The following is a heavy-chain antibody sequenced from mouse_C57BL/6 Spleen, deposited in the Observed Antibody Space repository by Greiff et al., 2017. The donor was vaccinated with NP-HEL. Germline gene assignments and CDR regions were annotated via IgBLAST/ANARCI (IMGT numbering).Heavy chain of an antibody. CDR2: IDPSDSYP. Sequence: QVQLQQPGAELVMPGASVKLSCKASGYTFTSYWMHWVKQRPGQGLEWIGEIDPSDSYPNYNQKFKGKSTVTVDKSSSTAYMQLSRLTSEDSAVYYCARMYYGSSYYYAMDYWGQGTSVTVSS. CDR1: GYTFTSYW. CDR3: ARMYYGSSYYYAMDY. V-gene: IGHV1-69*01. D-gene: IGHD1-1*01. J-gene: IGHJ4*01.